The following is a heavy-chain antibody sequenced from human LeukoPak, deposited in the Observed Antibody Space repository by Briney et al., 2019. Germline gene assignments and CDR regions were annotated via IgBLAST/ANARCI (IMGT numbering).Heavy chain of an antibody. CDR1: GFTFSSYA. J-gene: IGHJ3*02. CDR2: ISSNGGST. D-gene: IGHD1-26*01. CDR3: ARVDPREGLIYAFDI. V-gene: IGHV3-64*01. Sequence: GGSLRLSCAASGFTFSSYAMHWVRQAPGKGLEYVSAISSNGGSTYYANSVKGRFTISRDNSKNTLYLQMGSLRAEDMAVYYCARVDPREGLIYAFDIWGQGTMVTVSS.